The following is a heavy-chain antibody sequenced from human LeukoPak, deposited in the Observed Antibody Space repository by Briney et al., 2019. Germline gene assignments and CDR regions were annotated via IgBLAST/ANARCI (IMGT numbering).Heavy chain of an antibody. Sequence: GGSLRLSCAASGFTFDDYGMSWVRQAPGKGLEWVSGINWNGGSTGYADSVKGRFTISRDNAKNSLYLQMNSLRAEDTALYYCAKNYDFWSPDWFDPWGQGTLVAVSS. CDR1: GFTFDDYG. CDR3: AKNYDFWSPDWFDP. J-gene: IGHJ5*02. V-gene: IGHV3-20*04. CDR2: INWNGGST. D-gene: IGHD3-3*01.